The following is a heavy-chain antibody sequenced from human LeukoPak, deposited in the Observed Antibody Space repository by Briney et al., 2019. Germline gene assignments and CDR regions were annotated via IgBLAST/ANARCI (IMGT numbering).Heavy chain of an antibody. CDR2: ISYDGRNK. V-gene: IGHV3-30*04. CDR3: ASGDYGDLTF. J-gene: IGHJ4*02. D-gene: IGHD4/OR15-4a*01. Sequence: GGSLRLSRAASGFTFSSYALHWVRQAPGKGLEWLAVISYDGRNKYYADCVKGRFTISRDNSKNTLFMQMDSPRAEDTAVYYCASGDYGDLTFWGQGTLVTVSS. CDR1: GFTFSSYA.